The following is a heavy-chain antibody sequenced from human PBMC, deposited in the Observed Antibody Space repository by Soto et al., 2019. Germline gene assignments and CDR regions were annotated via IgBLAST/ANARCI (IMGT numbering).Heavy chain of an antibody. J-gene: IGHJ6*02. D-gene: IGHD3-10*01. V-gene: IGHV3-11*01. CDR1: GFTFSDYY. Sequence: PVGSLRLSCAASGFTFSDYYMSWIRQAPGKGLEWVSYISSSGSTIYYADSVKGRFTISRDNAKNSLYLQMNSLRAEDTAVYYCARDSKYGSGSYYRYYYYGMDVWGQGTTVTVSS. CDR2: ISSSGSTI. CDR3: ARDSKYGSGSYYRYYYYGMDV.